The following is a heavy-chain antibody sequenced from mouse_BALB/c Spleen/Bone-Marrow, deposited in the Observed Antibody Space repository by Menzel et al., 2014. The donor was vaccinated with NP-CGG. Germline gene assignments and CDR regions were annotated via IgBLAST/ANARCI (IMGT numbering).Heavy chain of an antibody. V-gene: IGHV4-1*02. CDR2: INPESSTI. Sequence: EVQLQQSGGGLVQPGGSLKLSCAASGFDFSRYWMSWVRQAPGKGLEWIGEINPESSTINYTPSLKDKFIISRDNAKNTLYLQMSKVRSEDTALYYCARLGYYGNLDVWGAGTTVTVSS. CDR3: ARLGYYGNLDV. D-gene: IGHD1-1*01. J-gene: IGHJ1*01. CDR1: GFDFSRYW.